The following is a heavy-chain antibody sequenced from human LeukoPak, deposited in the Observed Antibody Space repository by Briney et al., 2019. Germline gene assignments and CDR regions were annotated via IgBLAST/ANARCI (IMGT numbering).Heavy chain of an antibody. CDR2: ISYSGST. CDR3: ARETWIGYYFDY. J-gene: IGHJ4*02. CDR1: GGSISSYY. D-gene: IGHD5-12*01. Sequence: SETLSLTCTVSGGSISSYYWSWIRQPPGKGLEWIGYISYSGSTKYNPSLKNRASISVDTSKNQFSLKLSSVTAADTAVYYCARETWIGYYFDYWGQGTLVTVSS. V-gene: IGHV4-59*01.